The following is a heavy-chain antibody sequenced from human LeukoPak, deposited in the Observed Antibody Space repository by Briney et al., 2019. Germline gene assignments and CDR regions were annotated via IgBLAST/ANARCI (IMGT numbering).Heavy chain of an antibody. CDR1: GYTFTSYD. D-gene: IGHD5-12*01. V-gene: IGHV1-8*01. CDR3: ARDGGSGSFDP. Sequence: ASVKVSCKASGYTFTSYDINWVRQATGQGLEWMGWMNPNSGNTGYAQKLQGRVTMTTDTSTSTAYMEVRSLRSDDTAVYYCARDGGSGSFDPWGQGTLVTVSS. CDR2: MNPNSGNT. J-gene: IGHJ5*02.